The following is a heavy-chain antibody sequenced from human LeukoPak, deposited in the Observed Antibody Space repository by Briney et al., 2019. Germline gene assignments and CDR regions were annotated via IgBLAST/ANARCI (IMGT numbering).Heavy chain of an antibody. D-gene: IGHD2-15*01. V-gene: IGHV3-11*06. CDR1: GFTFSDDY. CDR3: VRHTRTAAF. J-gene: IGHJ4*02. Sequence: PGGSLRLSCAAPGFTFSDDYMTWIRQVPGKGLESIAYIGGSGSDTNYADSVRGRFTISRDNARSSLFLQMNSLTAEDSAVYFCVRHTRTAAFWGQGALVTVSS. CDR2: IGGSGSDT.